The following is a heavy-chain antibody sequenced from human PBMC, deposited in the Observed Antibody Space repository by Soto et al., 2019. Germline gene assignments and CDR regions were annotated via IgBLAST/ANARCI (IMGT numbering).Heavy chain of an antibody. V-gene: IGHV1-69*12. Sequence: QVQLVQSGAEVKKPGSSVKVSCKASGGTFSSYAISWVRQAPGQGLEWMGGIIPIFGTANYAQKFQGRVTITADESTSTAYVELSSLRSEDTAVYYCARDGAYCGGDCYSSIHGPYDYWGQGTLVTVSS. CDR3: ARDGAYCGGDCYSSIHGPYDY. CDR2: IIPIFGTA. CDR1: GGTFSSYA. J-gene: IGHJ4*02. D-gene: IGHD2-21*02.